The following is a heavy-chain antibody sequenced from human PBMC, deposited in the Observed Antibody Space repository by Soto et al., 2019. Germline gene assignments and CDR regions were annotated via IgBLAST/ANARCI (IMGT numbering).Heavy chain of an antibody. CDR2: ISYDGSNK. D-gene: IGHD1-26*01. J-gene: IGHJ6*02. CDR3: ASSSGSYGNYYYYYGMDV. Sequence: GGSLRLSCAASGFTFSSYAMHWVRQAPGKGLEWVAVISYDGSNKYYADSVKGRFTISRDNSKNTLYLQMNSLRAEDTAVYYCASSSGSYGNYYYYYGMDVWGQGTTVTVSS. CDR1: GFTFSSYA. V-gene: IGHV3-30-3*01.